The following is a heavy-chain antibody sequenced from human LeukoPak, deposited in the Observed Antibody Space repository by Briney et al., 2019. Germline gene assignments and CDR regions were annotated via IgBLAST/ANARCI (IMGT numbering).Heavy chain of an antibody. CDR3: ARSPHILTGENFDY. V-gene: IGHV1-2*02. J-gene: IGHJ4*02. D-gene: IGHD3-9*01. CDR1: GYTFTKYY. CDR2: INPNSGGT. Sequence: ASVKVSCKASGYTFTKYYIHWVRQAPGQGLEWMGWINPNSGGTNYAQKFQGRVTMTGDTSITTAYMEMSRLRSDDTALYYCARSPHILTGENFDYWGQGTLVTVSS.